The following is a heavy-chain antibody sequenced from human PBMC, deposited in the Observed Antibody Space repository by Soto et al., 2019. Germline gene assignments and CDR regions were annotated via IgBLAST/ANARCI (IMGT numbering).Heavy chain of an antibody. D-gene: IGHD5-18*01. CDR2: IYYGGST. Sequence: SETLSLTCTVSGGSIRSYYWSWIRQPPGKGLEWIGYIYYGGSTNYNPSLKSRVTISVDTSKNQFSLKLSSVTAADTAVYYCAREEESMDTAMKGDYYFDYWGQGTLVTVSS. V-gene: IGHV4-59*01. CDR1: GGSIRSYY. CDR3: AREEESMDTAMKGDYYFDY. J-gene: IGHJ4*02.